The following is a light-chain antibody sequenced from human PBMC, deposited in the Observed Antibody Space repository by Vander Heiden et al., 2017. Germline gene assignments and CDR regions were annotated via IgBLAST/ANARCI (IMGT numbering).Light chain of an antibody. J-gene: IGKJ4*01. CDR1: QGSSSL. V-gene: IGKV1-9*01. Sequence: DLPLTQSPTFLSASIGDRVTITCRASQGSSSLLAWYQQKPGRAPKLLIYTASTLQSGVPLRFSGSGSGTEFTLTISSLQPEDFATYYCQHFNGFPLTFGGGTKVEVK. CDR2: TAS. CDR3: QHFNGFPLT.